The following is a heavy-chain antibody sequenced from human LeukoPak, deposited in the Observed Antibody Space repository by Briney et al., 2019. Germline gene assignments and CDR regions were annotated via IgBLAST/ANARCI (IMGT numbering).Heavy chain of an antibody. Sequence: PSETLSLTCAVYGGSFSGYYWSWIRQPPGEGLEWIGEINHSGSTNYNPSLKSRVTISVDTSKNQFSLKLSSVTAADTAVYYCARDFASNGRWFDPWGQGTLVTVSS. J-gene: IGHJ5*02. CDR3: ARDFASNGRWFDP. D-gene: IGHD1-26*01. CDR2: INHSGST. V-gene: IGHV4-34*01. CDR1: GGSFSGYY.